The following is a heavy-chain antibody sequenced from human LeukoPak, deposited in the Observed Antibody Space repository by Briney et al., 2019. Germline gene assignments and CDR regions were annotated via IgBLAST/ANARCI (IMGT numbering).Heavy chain of an antibody. J-gene: IGHJ4*02. CDR2: IYYSGST. Sequence: KPSVTLSLTCTVAGGSISSSSYYWGWIRQPPGKGLEWIGSIYYSGSTYYNPSLKSRVTISVDTSKNQFSLKLSSVTAADTAVYYCAILESYTESRYWAQGTLVTVSS. D-gene: IGHD2-2*02. V-gene: IGHV4-39*01. CDR1: GGSISSSSYY. CDR3: AILESYTESRY.